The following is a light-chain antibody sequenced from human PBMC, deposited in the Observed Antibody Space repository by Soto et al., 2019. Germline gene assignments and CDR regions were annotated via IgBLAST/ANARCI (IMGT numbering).Light chain of an antibody. V-gene: IGKV3-15*01. J-gene: IGKJ4*01. Sequence: EIVMTQSPATLSVSPGEGATLSCRASQSVGTNLAWYQQNPGQAPRLHIYGASTRATGIPARFSGSGSGTEFTLTISSLQSEDFVVYYCQQYNNGPPLTFGGGTKVEIK. CDR1: QSVGTN. CDR3: QQYNNGPPLT. CDR2: GAS.